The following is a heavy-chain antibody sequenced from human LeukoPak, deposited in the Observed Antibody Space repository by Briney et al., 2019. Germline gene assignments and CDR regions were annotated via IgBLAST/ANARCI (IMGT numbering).Heavy chain of an antibody. CDR1: GFNFGSYS. CDR2: ISADSATT. D-gene: IGHD3-10*01. V-gene: IGHV3-23*01. Sequence: GGSLRLSCAASGFNFGSYSMTWVRQAPGKGLEWVSVISADSATTFYADSVKGRFTISRDNAKNTVFLQMSNLRAEDTALYYCARKSASGNYPLDYWGQGTLVTVSS. CDR3: ARKSASGNYPLDY. J-gene: IGHJ4*02.